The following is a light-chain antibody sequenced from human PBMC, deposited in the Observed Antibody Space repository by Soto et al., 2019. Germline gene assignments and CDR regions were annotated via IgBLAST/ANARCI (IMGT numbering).Light chain of an antibody. CDR2: GAS. V-gene: IGKV3-20*01. CDR3: QLYGSSIT. Sequence: ETVLTQSPGTLSLSPGERGTLSCRASQSVSITYLAWYQVKPGQAPRLLIYGASRRATGIPDRFSGSGSGTDFTLTISRLEPEDFAVYYCQLYGSSITFGPGTKVDVK. J-gene: IGKJ3*01. CDR1: QSVSITY.